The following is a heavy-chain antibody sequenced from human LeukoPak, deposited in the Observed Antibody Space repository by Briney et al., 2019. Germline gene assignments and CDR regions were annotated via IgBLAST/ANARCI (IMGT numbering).Heavy chain of an antibody. CDR2: ISWDGGST. D-gene: IGHD5-18*01. CDR3: AKAKTRYSVGYRYGLDY. CDR1: GFTFDDYA. V-gene: IGHV3-43D*03. Sequence: GGSLRLSCAASGFTFDDYAMHWVRHAPGKGLEWVSLISWDGGSTYYADSVKGRFTISRDNSKNSLYLQMNSLRAEDTALYYCAKAKTRYSVGYRYGLDYWGQGTLVTVSS. J-gene: IGHJ4*02.